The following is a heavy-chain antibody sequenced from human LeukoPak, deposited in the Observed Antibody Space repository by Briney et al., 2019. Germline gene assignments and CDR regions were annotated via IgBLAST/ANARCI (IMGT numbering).Heavy chain of an antibody. D-gene: IGHD6-19*01. CDR3: ARDPVAGDLFDY. CDR1: GYTFTGYY. V-gene: IGHV1-2*06. J-gene: IGHJ4*02. Sequence: ASVKVSCKASGYTFTGYYMHWVQQAPGQGLEWMGRINPNSGGTNYAQKFQGRVTMTRDTSISTAYMELSRLRSDDTAVYYCARDPVAGDLFDYWGQGTLVTVSS. CDR2: INPNSGGT.